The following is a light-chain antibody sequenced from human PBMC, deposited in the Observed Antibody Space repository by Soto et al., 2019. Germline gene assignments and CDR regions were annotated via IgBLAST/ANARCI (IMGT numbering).Light chain of an antibody. CDR1: SGYIASNY. CDR3: QSYESSNHIYV. J-gene: IGLJ1*01. V-gene: IGLV6-57*02. Sequence: NFMLTQPHSVSESPGKTVSISCTGSSGYIASNYVQWYQQRPGSAPTAVIYEHNQRPSGVPDRFSGSIDSSSNSASLTSSGLKTEDEAHYYCQSYESSNHIYVFGTGTKLTVL. CDR2: EHN.